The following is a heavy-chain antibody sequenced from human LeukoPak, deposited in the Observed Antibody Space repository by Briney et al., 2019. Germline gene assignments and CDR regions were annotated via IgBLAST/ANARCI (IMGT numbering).Heavy chain of an antibody. CDR1: GFTFSNYA. Sequence: GGSLRLSCVASGFTFSNYAMSWVRQAPGKGLEWIAALNGGRTFFQDSVRGRFTLSRDNSKNTLYLQLNSLRGDDTAVYYCVKEVAGYGYFDYWGRGTLVTVSS. D-gene: IGHD2-2*03. J-gene: IGHJ4*02. V-gene: IGHV3-23*01. CDR2: LNGGRT. CDR3: VKEVAGYGYFDY.